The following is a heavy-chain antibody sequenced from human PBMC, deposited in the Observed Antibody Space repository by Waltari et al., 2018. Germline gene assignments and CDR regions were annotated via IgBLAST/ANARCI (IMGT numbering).Heavy chain of an antibody. J-gene: IGHJ4*02. Sequence: QVQLVQSGAEVKKPGSSVKVSCKASGGTFSSYAISWVRQAPGQGLEWMGWIIPIFGTANYAPKFQVRVTITADESTSTAYMELSSLRSDDTAVYYCALRMSCGLLDYWGQVTLVTVSS. CDR1: GGTFSSYA. D-gene: IGHD2-21*01. CDR3: ALRMSCGLLDY. V-gene: IGHV1-69*01. CDR2: IIPIFGTA.